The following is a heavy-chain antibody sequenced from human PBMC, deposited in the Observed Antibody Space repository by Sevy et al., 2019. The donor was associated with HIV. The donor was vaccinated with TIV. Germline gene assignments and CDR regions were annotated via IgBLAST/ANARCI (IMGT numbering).Heavy chain of an antibody. Sequence: GGSLRLSCAASGFTFSRNAMSWVRQAPGKGLEWASGITGSGGSTYYADSVKGRLTISRDNSKNTLYLQMNSLGVEDTAVYYCAKVGYCSSTSCYSIYYGMDVWGQGTTVTVSS. D-gene: IGHD2-2*02. V-gene: IGHV3-23*01. J-gene: IGHJ6*02. CDR3: AKVGYCSSTSCYSIYYGMDV. CDR1: GFTFSRNA. CDR2: ITGSGGST.